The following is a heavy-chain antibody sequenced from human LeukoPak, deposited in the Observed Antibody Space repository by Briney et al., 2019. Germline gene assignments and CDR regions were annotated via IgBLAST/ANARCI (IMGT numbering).Heavy chain of an antibody. CDR1: GYTFTSYA. V-gene: IGHV1-3*01. J-gene: IGHJ4*02. CDR3: ARDKRSSPYYLFDY. Sequence: GASVKVSCKASGYTFTSYAMHWVRQAPGQRLEWMGWINAGNGNTKYSQKFQGRLSITRDTSANTTSMELSSLRSEDTAVFYCARDKRSSPYYLFDYWGQGTLVTVSS. D-gene: IGHD1-26*01. CDR2: INAGNGNT.